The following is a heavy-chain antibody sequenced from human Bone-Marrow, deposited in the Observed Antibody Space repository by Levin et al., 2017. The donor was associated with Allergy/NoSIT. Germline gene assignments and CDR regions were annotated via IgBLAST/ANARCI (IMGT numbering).Heavy chain of an antibody. CDR3: ARLGNWNPYYFDN. D-gene: IGHD1-1*01. Sequence: AESLKISCKASEYSFNTYWIGWVRQMPGKGLEWMGIIYPGDSDTRYSPSFQGQVTISADKSTATAYLQWNSLRTSDSAMYFCARLGNWNPYYFDNWGQGTLVTVSS. J-gene: IGHJ4*02. CDR1: EYSFNTYW. V-gene: IGHV5-51*01. CDR2: IYPGDSDT.